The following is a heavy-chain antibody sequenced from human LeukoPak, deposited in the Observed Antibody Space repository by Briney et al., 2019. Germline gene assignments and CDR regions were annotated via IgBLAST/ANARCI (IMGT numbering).Heavy chain of an antibody. Sequence: SETLSLTCTVSGGSISSSSYYWGWIRQPPGKGLEWIGYIYHSGSTYYNPSLKSRVTISVDTSKNQFSLRLSSVTAADTAIYYCAKRRFLEWLSPHAFDIWGQGTMVTVSS. J-gene: IGHJ3*02. CDR1: GGSISSSSYY. CDR3: AKRRFLEWLSPHAFDI. CDR2: IYHSGST. V-gene: IGHV4-39*07. D-gene: IGHD3-3*01.